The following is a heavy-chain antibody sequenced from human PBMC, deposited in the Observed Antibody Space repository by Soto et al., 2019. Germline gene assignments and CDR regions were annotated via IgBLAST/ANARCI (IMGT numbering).Heavy chain of an antibody. CDR1: GFTFSSYA. CDR2: ISYDGSNK. J-gene: IGHJ6*02. D-gene: IGHD3-3*01. Sequence: PGGSLRLSCAASGFTFSSYAMHWVRQAPVKGLEWVAVISYDGSNKYYADSVKGRFTISRDNSKNTLYLQMNSLRAEDTAVYYCAIITGGLGVVISTLRIDYGMDVWGQGTTVTVSS. V-gene: IGHV3-30-3*01. CDR3: AIITGGLGVVISTLRIDYGMDV.